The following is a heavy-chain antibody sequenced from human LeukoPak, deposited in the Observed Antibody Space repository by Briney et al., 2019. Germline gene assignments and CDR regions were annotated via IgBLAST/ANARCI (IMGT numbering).Heavy chain of an antibody. CDR3: ARHSYGEPNDAFDI. CDR1: GFTFSSYG. CDR2: IYYSESN. D-gene: IGHD5-18*01. Sequence: GSLRLSCAASGFTFSSYGMSWVRQPPGKGLEWVGSIYYSESNNYNPSLKSRVTISVDTSRNQFSLKLSSVTAADTAVYYCARHSYGEPNDAFDIWGQGTMVTVSS. J-gene: IGHJ3*02. V-gene: IGHV4-59*01.